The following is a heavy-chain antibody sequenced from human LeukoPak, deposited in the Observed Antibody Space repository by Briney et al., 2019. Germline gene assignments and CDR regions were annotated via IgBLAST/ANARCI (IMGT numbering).Heavy chain of an antibody. D-gene: IGHD5-12*01. CDR1: GFTFSSYW. CDR3: AREGRVSGYDFDC. CDR2: INSDGSSI. V-gene: IGHV3-74*03. Sequence: GGSLRLSCAASGFTFSSYWMHWVRQAPGKGLVWVSRINSDGSSITYTDSVKGRFTISRDNAKNTLYLQMNSLRVEDTAVYYCAREGRVSGYDFDCWGQGTLVTVSS. J-gene: IGHJ4*02.